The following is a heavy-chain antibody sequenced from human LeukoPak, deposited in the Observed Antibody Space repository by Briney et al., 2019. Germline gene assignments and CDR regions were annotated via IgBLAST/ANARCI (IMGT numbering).Heavy chain of an antibody. CDR2: IYSSGDT. V-gene: IGHV4-4*07. CDR1: GDSISSYY. J-gene: IGHJ4*02. Sequence: PSETLSLTCTVSGDSISSYYWSWIRQPAGQGLEWIGRIYSSGDTNYNPSLRSRVTMSVDTSKNQLSLKLRPVTAADTAVYYCARAAGAAGGQYFDYWGQGTLVTVSS. CDR3: ARAAGAAGGQYFDY. D-gene: IGHD6-13*01.